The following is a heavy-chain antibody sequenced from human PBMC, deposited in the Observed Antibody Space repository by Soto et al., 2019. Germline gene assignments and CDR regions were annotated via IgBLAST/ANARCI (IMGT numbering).Heavy chain of an antibody. CDR2: IKNKGNSYTT. V-gene: IGHV3-72*01. D-gene: IGHD6-19*01. CDR1: GFPFSDYY. Sequence: EVQLVESGGGLVQPGGSLGLSCAASGFPFSDYYMDWVRQAPGKGLEWVGRIKNKGNSYTTEYAASVKGRFTISRDDSKNSVYLQMNSLKTEDTAVYYCARYSSGWYSYFDFWGQGTLVTVSS. CDR3: ARYSSGWYSYFDF. J-gene: IGHJ4*02.